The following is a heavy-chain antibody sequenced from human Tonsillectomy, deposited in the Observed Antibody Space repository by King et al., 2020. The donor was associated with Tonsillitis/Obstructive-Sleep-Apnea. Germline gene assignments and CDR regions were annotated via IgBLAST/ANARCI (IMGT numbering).Heavy chain of an antibody. CDR2: IRSKAYGGTT. Sequence: VQLVQSGGGLVQPGRSLRLSCTASGFTFGDYAMSWVRQAPGKGLAWVGFIRSKAYGGTTEYAASVKGRFTITRDDSKSIAYLQMNSLKIEDTAVYYCTRSYCSSPSCCSWYFDPWGRGTLVTVSS. J-gene: IGHJ2*01. CDR3: TRSYCSSPSCCSWYFDP. D-gene: IGHD2-2*01. CDR1: GFTFGDYA. V-gene: IGHV3-49*04.